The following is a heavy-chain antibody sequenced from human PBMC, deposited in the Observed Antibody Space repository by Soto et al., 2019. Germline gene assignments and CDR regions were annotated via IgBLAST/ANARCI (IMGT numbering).Heavy chain of an antibody. CDR2: INHSGST. Sequence: SETLSLTCAVYGGSFSGYRWSWIRQPPGKGLEWIGEINHSGSTNYNPSLKSRVTISVDTSKNQFSLKLSSVTAADTAVYYCARRRNYYGSGSYYKVYYYYGMDVWGQGTTVT. D-gene: IGHD3-10*01. J-gene: IGHJ6*02. V-gene: IGHV4-34*01. CDR3: ARRRNYYGSGSYYKVYYYYGMDV. CDR1: GGSFSGYR.